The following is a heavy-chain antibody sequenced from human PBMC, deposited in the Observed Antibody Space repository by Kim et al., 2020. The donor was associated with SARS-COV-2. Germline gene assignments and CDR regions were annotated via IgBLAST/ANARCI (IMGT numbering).Heavy chain of an antibody. CDR2: IYYSGST. CDR1: GGSISSYY. V-gene: IGHV4-59*13. CDR3: ARDGPYSGSYAAASGAWHAFDI. Sequence: SETLSLTCTVSGGSISSYYWSWIRQPPGKGLEWIGYIYYSGSTNYNPSLKSRVTISVDTSKNQFSLKLSSVTAADTAVYYCARDGPYSGSYAAASGAWHAFDIWGQGTMVTVSS. J-gene: IGHJ3*02. D-gene: IGHD1-26*01.